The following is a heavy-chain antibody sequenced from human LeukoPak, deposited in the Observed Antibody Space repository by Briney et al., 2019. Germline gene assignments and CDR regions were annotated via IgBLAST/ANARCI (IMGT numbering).Heavy chain of an antibody. CDR2: IYSGGST. J-gene: IGHJ4*02. CDR3: AGAFYDY. Sequence: GGSLRPSCAASGFTVSSNYMSWVRQAPGKGLEWVSVIYSGGSTYYADSVKGRFTISRDNSKNTLYLQMNSLRAEDTAAYYCAGAFYDYWGQGTLVTVSS. CDR1: GFTVSSNY. V-gene: IGHV3-53*01.